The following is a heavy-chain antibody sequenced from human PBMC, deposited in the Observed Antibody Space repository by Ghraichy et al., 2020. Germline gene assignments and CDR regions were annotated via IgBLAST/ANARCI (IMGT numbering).Heavy chain of an antibody. CDR3: ARSYNWNNDAFDI. CDR1: GFTFSSYG. J-gene: IGHJ3*02. D-gene: IGHD1/OR15-1a*01. V-gene: IGHV3-33*01. Sequence: LSLTCAASGFTFSSYGMHWVRQAPGKGLEWVAVIWYDGSNKYYADSVKGRFTISRDNSKNTLYLQMNSLRAEDTAVYYCARSYNWNNDAFDIWGQGTMVTVSS. CDR2: IWYDGSNK.